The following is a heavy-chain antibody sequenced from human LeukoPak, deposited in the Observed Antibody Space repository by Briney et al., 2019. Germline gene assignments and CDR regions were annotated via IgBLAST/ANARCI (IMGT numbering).Heavy chain of an antibody. CDR2: IWYDGNNR. CDR1: GFTFSSYG. J-gene: IGHJ4*02. V-gene: IGHV3-33*06. Sequence: PGRSLRLSCEASGFTFSSYGMHWVRQAPGEGLEWVTVIWYDGNNRYYADSVKGRFTISRDNFKNILYLQMNSLRAEDTAVYYCAKDRVAAGGTLDYWGQGTLVTVSS. D-gene: IGHD6-13*01. CDR3: AKDRVAAGGTLDY.